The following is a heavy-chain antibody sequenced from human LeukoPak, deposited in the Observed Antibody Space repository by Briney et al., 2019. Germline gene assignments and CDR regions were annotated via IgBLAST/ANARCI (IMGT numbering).Heavy chain of an antibody. CDR3: AKDHYDFWSSYSGPLDY. Sequence: GGFLRLSCAASGFTFSSYAMSWVRQAPGKGLEWVSAISGSGGSTFYADSVKGRFTISRDNSKNTLYLQMHSLRVEDTAMYYCAKDHYDFWSSYSGPLDYWGQGTLVTVSS. V-gene: IGHV3-23*01. D-gene: IGHD3-3*01. CDR2: ISGSGGST. CDR1: GFTFSSYA. J-gene: IGHJ4*02.